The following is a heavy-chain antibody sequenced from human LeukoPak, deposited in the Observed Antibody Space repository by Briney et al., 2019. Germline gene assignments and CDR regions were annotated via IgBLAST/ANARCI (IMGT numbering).Heavy chain of an antibody. D-gene: IGHD7-27*01. CDR3: ARYSNWFNYYYYYMDV. J-gene: IGHJ6*03. Sequence: GGSLRLSCAASGFTFSSYGMHWVRQAPGKGLEWVAVISYDGSNKYYADSVKGRFTISRDNSKNTLYLRMNSLRAEDTAVYYCARYSNWFNYYYYYMDVWGTGTTVTVSS. CDR2: ISYDGSNK. V-gene: IGHV3-30*03. CDR1: GFTFSSYG.